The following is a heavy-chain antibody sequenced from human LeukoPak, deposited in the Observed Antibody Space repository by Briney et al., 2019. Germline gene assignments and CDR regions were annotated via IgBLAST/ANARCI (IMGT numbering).Heavy chain of an antibody. V-gene: IGHV4-39*07. J-gene: IGHJ3*02. Sequence: ASETLSLTCTVSGGSISSSTYYWGWLRQPPGKGLEWIGNIYYSGSTYYNPSLESRVTISVHTSKNQFSLKLSSVTAADTAVYYCARSGNSGRYYFDIWGQGTMVTVSS. CDR1: GGSISSSTYY. CDR2: IYYSGST. D-gene: IGHD1-26*01. CDR3: ARSGNSGRYYFDI.